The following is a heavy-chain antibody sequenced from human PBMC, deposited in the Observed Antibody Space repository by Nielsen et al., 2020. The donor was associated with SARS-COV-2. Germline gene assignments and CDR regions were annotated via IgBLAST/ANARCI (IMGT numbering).Heavy chain of an antibody. V-gene: IGHV1-18*01. CDR3: ARVGQWLGRDYFDY. CDR2: ISAYNGNT. D-gene: IGHD6-19*01. CDR1: GYTFTSYG. J-gene: IGHJ4*02. Sequence: ASVKVSCKASGYTFTSYGISWVRQAPGQGLEWMGWISAYNGNTNYAQKLQGRVTMTRDTSTSTVYMELSSLRSEDTAVYYCARVGQWLGRDYFDYWGQGTLVTVSS.